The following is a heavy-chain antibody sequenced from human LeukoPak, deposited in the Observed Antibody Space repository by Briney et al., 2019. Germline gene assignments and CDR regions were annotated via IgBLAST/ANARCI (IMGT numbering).Heavy chain of an antibody. V-gene: IGHV3-23*01. Sequence: GGSLRLSCTASGFTFYNYAMNWVRQTPGKGLEWVSSISAGGGGSYYADSVKGRFTISRDNSKNTLYLQMNSLRAEDTAVYYCAKEAVRKFDFHYWGQGTLVTVSS. CDR1: GFTFYNYA. D-gene: IGHD1-14*01. CDR2: ISAGGGGS. J-gene: IGHJ4*02. CDR3: AKEAVRKFDFHY.